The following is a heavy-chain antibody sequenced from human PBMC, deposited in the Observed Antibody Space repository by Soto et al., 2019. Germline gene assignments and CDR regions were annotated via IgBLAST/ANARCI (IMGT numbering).Heavy chain of an antibody. D-gene: IGHD6-6*01. CDR3: AREEYSECYFDY. CDR2: ISYDGSNN. Sequence: QVQLVESRGGVVQPGRSLRLSCGASGFRFSNHAMHWVRQAPGTGLERVAVISYDGSNNYYADSVKGRFTISRDNSKNTLYLQMDSLRGEDTAVYYCAREEYSECYFDYWGQGPLVTVSS. J-gene: IGHJ4*01. CDR1: GFRFSNHA. V-gene: IGHV3-30-3*01.